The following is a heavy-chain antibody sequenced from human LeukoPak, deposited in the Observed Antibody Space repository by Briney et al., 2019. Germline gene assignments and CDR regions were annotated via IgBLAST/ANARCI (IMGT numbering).Heavy chain of an antibody. CDR3: ARVAGGFFDY. CDR2: LNEGGGT. J-gene: IGHJ4*02. CDR1: GGSFNSDF. V-gene: IGHV4-34*01. Sequence: SETLSLTCAVYGGSFNSDFWSWIRQVPGKGLEWIAELNEGGGTNYNPSLKSRVTISVDTSKNQFSLNVSSVTAADTAVYYCARVAGGFFDYWGQGAQVTVSS. D-gene: IGHD6-19*01.